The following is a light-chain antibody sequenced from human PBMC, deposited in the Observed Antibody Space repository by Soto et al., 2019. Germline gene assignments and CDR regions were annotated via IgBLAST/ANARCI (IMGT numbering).Light chain of an antibody. CDR2: GAS. CDR3: LQDDTYPLT. Sequence: AIQMTQSPSSLSASVGDRVTITCRASQGIRNDLGWYQQKPGKAPKLLIYGASTLHSGVPSRFSGSGSGTEFTLTIRSLQPDDFATYYCLQDDTYPLTFGGGTKVEIK. CDR1: QGIRND. V-gene: IGKV1-6*01. J-gene: IGKJ4*02.